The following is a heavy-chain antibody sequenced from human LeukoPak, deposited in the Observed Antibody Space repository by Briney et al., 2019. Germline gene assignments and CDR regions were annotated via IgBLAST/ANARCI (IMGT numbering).Heavy chain of an antibody. J-gene: IGHJ4*02. CDR2: IYYSGST. D-gene: IGHD2-2*01. CDR3: ARVDCSSTSCPIFYFDY. V-gene: IGHV4-59*01. CDR1: GGSISSYY. Sequence: SETLSLTCTVSGGSISSYYWSWIRQPPGKGLEWIGYIYYSGSTNYNPSLKSRVTISVDTSKNQFSLKLSSVTAADTAVYYCARVDCSSTSCPIFYFDYWGQGTLVTVSS.